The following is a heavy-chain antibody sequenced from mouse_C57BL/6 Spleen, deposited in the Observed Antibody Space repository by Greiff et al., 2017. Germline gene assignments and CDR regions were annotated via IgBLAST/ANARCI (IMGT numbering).Heavy chain of an antibody. V-gene: IGHV14-4*01. D-gene: IGHD1-1*01. Sequence: EVKLMESGAELVRPGASVKLSCTASGFNIKDDYMHWVKQRPEQGLEWIGWIDPENGDTEYASKFQGKATITADTSSNTAYLQLSSLTSEDTAVYYCTYYYGSSFPWFAYWGQGTLVTVSA. CDR2: IDPENGDT. J-gene: IGHJ3*01. CDR3: TYYYGSSFPWFAY. CDR1: GFNIKDDY.